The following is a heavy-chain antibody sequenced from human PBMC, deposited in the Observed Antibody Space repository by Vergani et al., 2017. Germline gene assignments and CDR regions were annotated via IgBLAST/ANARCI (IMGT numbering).Heavy chain of an antibody. Sequence: QVQLVQSGAEVKKPGASVKVSCKASGGTFSSYAISWVRQAPGQGLEWMGGIIPIFGTANYAQKFQGRVTITANESTRTAYMELSRLRSEDTAVYYCARDSYGRLSGDYFDYWGQGTLVTVSS. CDR1: GGTFSSYA. D-gene: IGHD5-18*01. J-gene: IGHJ4*02. CDR3: ARDSYGRLSGDYFDY. V-gene: IGHV1-69*12. CDR2: IIPIFGTA.